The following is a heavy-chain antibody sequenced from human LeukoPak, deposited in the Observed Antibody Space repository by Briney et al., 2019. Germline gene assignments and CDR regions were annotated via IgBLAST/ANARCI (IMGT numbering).Heavy chain of an antibody. CDR2: IDPSDSYT. J-gene: IGHJ4*02. V-gene: IGHV5-10-1*01. Sequence: GESLKISCKGSGYSFTNYWITWVRQMPGKGLEWMGRIDPSDSYTNYSPSFQGHVTISADKSISTAYLQWSSLKASDTAMYYCATAEQLVPFDYWGQGTLVTVSS. D-gene: IGHD6-6*01. CDR1: GYSFTNYW. CDR3: ATAEQLVPFDY.